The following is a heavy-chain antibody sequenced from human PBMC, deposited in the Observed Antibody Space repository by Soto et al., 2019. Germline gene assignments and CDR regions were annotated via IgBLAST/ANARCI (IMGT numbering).Heavy chain of an antibody. V-gene: IGHV3-64*01. D-gene: IGHD5-12*01. Sequence: GGSLRLSCAASGFTFSSYAMHWVRQAPGKGLEYVSAISSNGGSTYYANSVKGRFTISRDNSKNTLYLQMGSLRTEDMAVYYCARGSNGYHSDYWGQGTLVTV. CDR1: GFTFSSYA. CDR3: ARGSNGYHSDY. J-gene: IGHJ4*02. CDR2: ISSNGGST.